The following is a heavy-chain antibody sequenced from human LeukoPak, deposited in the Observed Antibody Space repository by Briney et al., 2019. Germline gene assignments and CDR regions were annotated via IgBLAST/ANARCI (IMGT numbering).Heavy chain of an antibody. Sequence: SQTLSLTCTVSGGSISSGGYYWSWIRQPPGKGLEWIGYIYHSGSTYYNPSLKSRVTISVDRSKNQFSLKLSSVTAADTAVYYCARGRGYCTNGVCYCYYYMDVWGKGTTVTVSS. J-gene: IGHJ6*03. D-gene: IGHD2-8*01. CDR3: ARGRGYCTNGVCYCYYYMDV. CDR1: GGSISSGGYY. CDR2: IYHSGST. V-gene: IGHV4-30-2*01.